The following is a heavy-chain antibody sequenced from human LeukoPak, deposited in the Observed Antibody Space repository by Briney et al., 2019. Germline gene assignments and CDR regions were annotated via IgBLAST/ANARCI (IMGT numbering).Heavy chain of an antibody. CDR2: ISHSGDT. V-gene: IGHV4-34*01. CDR3: ARGEYTLLRGGIDV. D-gene: IGHD6-6*01. CDR1: SDSFRGYY. J-gene: IGHJ6*02. Sequence: SETLSLTCDVSSDSFRGYYWTWVRQSPGKGLEWIGHISHSGDTNYSPSLTSRVSISIDTSKNQFSLKLTSVTAADTAVYYCARGEYTLLRGGIDVWGQGTTVTVSS.